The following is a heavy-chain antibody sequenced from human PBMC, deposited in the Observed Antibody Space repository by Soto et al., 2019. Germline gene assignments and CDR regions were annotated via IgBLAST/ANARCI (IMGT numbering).Heavy chain of an antibody. J-gene: IGHJ5*02. Sequence: QVRLVQSGAEVKKPGASVKVSCKASGYTFTSYAMHWVRQAPGQRLEWMGWINAGNGNTKYSQKFQGRVTITRDTSASTAYMELSSLRSEDTAVYYCAREGLGYCSGGSCNWFDPWGQGTLVTVSS. V-gene: IGHV1-3*01. CDR1: GYTFTSYA. CDR3: AREGLGYCSGGSCNWFDP. D-gene: IGHD2-15*01. CDR2: INAGNGNT.